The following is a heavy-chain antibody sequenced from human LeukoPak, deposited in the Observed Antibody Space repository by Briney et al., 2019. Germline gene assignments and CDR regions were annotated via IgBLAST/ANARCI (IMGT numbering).Heavy chain of an antibody. CDR3: ARNLEDC. Sequence: GGSLRLSCAASGFTFSDYQMTWIRQAPGKGLEWVSSISSGGDIIYYADSVKGRFTISRDNGKNSLYLQMNSLRAEDTAVYYCARNLEDCWGQGTLVTVSS. V-gene: IGHV3-11*04. CDR2: ISSGGDII. J-gene: IGHJ4*02. CDR1: GFTFSDYQ. D-gene: IGHD3-3*01.